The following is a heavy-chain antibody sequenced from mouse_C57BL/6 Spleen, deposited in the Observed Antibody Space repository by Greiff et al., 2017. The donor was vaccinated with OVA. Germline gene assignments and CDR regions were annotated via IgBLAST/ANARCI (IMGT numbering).Heavy chain of an antibody. CDR2: IYPRSGNT. Sequence: VQLQQSGAELARPGASVKLSCKASGYTFTSYGISWVKQRTGQGLEWIGEIYPRSGNTYYNEKFKGKATLTADKSSSTAYMELRSLTSEDSAVYFCARGDYSKRVYFDYWGQGTTRTVSS. CDR1: GYTFTSYG. D-gene: IGHD2-5*01. CDR3: ARGDYSKRVYFDY. V-gene: IGHV1-81*01. J-gene: IGHJ2*01.